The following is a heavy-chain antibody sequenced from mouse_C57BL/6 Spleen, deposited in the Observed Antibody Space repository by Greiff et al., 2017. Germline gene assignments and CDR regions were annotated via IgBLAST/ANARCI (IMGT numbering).Heavy chain of an antibody. V-gene: IGHV1-64*01. CDR1: GYTFTSYW. J-gene: IGHJ2*01. Sequence: QVQLQQPGAELVKPGASVKLSCKASGYTFTSYWMHWVKQRPGQGLEWIGMIHPNSGSTNYNEKFKSKATLTVDKSSSTAYMQLSSLTSEDSAVXYCARDDGYLNYFDYWGQGTTLTVSS. CDR2: IHPNSGST. D-gene: IGHD2-3*01. CDR3: ARDDGYLNYFDY.